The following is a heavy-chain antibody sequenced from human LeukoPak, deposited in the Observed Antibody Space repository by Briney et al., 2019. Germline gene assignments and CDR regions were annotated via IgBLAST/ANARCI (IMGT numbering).Heavy chain of an antibody. J-gene: IGHJ4*02. D-gene: IGHD3-10*01. V-gene: IGHV4-34*01. CDR2: IKHSGRT. CDR3: ARGWYYYGSGSYQFDY. CDR1: GGSISSYY. Sequence: SETLSLTCTVSGGSISSYYWSWIRQPPGKGLEWIGEIKHSGRTNYNPSLKSRVTISVDTSKNQFSLKLSSVTAADTAVYYCARGWYYYGSGSYQFDYWGQGTLVTVSS.